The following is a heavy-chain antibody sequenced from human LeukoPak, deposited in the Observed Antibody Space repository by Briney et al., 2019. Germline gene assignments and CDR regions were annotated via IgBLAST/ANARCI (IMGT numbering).Heavy chain of an antibody. D-gene: IGHD5/OR15-5a*01. J-gene: IGHJ4*02. CDR1: GLTFSSYA. CDR3: AKSLRSTRQFDY. CDR2: ISGSGGST. Sequence: GGSLRLSCAASGLTFSSYAMSWVRQAPGKGLERVSAISGSGGSTYHADPVKGRFTISRDNSKNTLYLQMNSLRAEDTAVYYCAKSLRSTRQFDYWGQGTLVTVSS. V-gene: IGHV3-23*01.